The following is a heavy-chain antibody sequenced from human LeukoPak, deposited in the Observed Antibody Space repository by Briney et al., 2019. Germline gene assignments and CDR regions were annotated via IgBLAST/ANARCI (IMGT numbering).Heavy chain of an antibody. Sequence: GGSLRLSCAASGFTFSSSWMHWVRQAPGRGLVGVSRINSDGRSTRYADSVEGRFTISRDNAKNTLYLHMNSLRAEDRVVYYCARDRVGETPWYWGQGTLVTVSS. J-gene: IGHJ4*02. D-gene: IGHD1-26*01. CDR3: ARDRVGETPWY. CDR1: GFTFSSSW. CDR2: INSDGRST. V-gene: IGHV3-74*01.